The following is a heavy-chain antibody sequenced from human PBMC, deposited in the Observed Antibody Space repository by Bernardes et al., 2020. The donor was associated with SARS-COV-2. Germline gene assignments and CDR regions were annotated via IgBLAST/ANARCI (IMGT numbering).Heavy chain of an antibody. D-gene: IGHD3-3*01. CDR1: GFTFSSYA. CDR2: ISYDGSNK. J-gene: IGHJ6*02. V-gene: IGHV3-30*01. Sequence: SLRLSCAASGFTFSSYAMHWVRQAPGKGLEWVAVISYDGSNKYYADSVKGRFTISRDNSKNTLYLQMNSLRAEDTAVYYCARDGPPERWDFWSLHYYYYYGMDVWGQGTTVTVSS. CDR3: ARDGPPERWDFWSLHYYYYYGMDV.